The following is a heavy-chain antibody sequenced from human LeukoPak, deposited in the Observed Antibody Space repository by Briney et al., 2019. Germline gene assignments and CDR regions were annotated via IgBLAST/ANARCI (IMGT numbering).Heavy chain of an antibody. CDR3: ARQAAPGTLDY. Sequence: SETLSLTCTVSGGSISSSSYYWGWIRQPPGKGLEWIGSIYYSGSTYYNPSLKSRVTISVDTSKNQFSLKLSSVTAADTAVYYCARQAAPGTLDYWGQGTLVTVSS. CDR2: IYYSGST. J-gene: IGHJ4*02. V-gene: IGHV4-39*01. D-gene: IGHD1-14*01. CDR1: GGSISSSSYY.